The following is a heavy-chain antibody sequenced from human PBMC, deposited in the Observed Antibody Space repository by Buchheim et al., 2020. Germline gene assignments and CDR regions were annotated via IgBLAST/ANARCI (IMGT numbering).Heavy chain of an antibody. CDR1: GFTFSDYY. Sequence: QVHLVESGGGLVKPGGSLRLSCAASGFTFSDYYMSWIRQAPGKGLEWISYISTSGTTIYYADSVKGRFTISRDNAQNSLFLQMISLRAEDTAVYYCARDRPLYTGYDLLDYWGQGTL. CDR3: ARDRPLYTGYDLLDY. D-gene: IGHD5-12*01. J-gene: IGHJ4*02. V-gene: IGHV3-11*01. CDR2: ISTSGTTI.